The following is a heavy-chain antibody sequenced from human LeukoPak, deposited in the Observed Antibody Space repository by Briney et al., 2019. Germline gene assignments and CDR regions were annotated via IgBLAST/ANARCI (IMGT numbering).Heavy chain of an antibody. J-gene: IGHJ4*02. V-gene: IGHV3-23*01. CDR2: ISSSGGST. CDR3: AKDPQAAAAPGWFDY. Sequence: PGGSLRLSCAASGFTFSSYAMSWVRQAPGKGLEWVSVISSSGGSTYYADSVKGRFTISRDNSENTLYLRMNSLRADDTAVYYCAKDPQAAAAPGWFDYWGQGTLVTVSS. CDR1: GFTFSSYA. D-gene: IGHD6-13*01.